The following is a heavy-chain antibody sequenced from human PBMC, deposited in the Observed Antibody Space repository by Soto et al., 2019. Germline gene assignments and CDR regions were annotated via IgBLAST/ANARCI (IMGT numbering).Heavy chain of an antibody. CDR2: ISYDGSNK. CDR3: ARDHQTTAHYYYIMDV. V-gene: IGHV3-30-3*01. J-gene: IGHJ6*02. Sequence: GGSLRLSCAASGFTFSSNAMHWVRQAPGKGLEWVTVISYDGSNKYYIDSVKGRFTISRDNSKNMLFLQMDSLRVEDTAVYYCARDHQTTAHYYYIMDVWGQGTTVTVSS. CDR1: GFTFSSNA. D-gene: IGHD4-4*01.